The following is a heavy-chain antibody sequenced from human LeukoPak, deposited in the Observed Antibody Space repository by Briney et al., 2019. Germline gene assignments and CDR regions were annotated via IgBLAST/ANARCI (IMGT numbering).Heavy chain of an antibody. J-gene: IGHJ6*03. D-gene: IGHD1-14*01. Sequence: GGALRLSCAASGFTFSSYAMSWVRQAPGRGLEWVSAISGSGGSTYYADSVKGRFTISRDNSKNTLYLQMNSLRAEDTAVYYCAKDRNSGGYYYYYMDVWGKGPTVTVPS. V-gene: IGHV3-23*01. CDR1: GFTFSSYA. CDR3: AKDRNSGGYYYYYMDV. CDR2: ISGSGGST.